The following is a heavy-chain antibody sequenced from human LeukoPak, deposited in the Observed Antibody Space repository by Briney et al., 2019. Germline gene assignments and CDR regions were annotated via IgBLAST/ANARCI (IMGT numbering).Heavy chain of an antibody. CDR1: GYTFTGYY. J-gene: IGHJ5*02. CDR3: ARRKVAATRNWFDP. CDR2: INPNSGGT. V-gene: IGHV1-2*02. Sequence: ASVKVSCKASGYTFTGYYMHWVRQAPGQGLEWMGWINPNSGGTNYAQKFQGRVTMTRDTSIGTAYMELSRLRSDDTAVYYCARRKVAATRNWFDPWGQGTLVTVSS. D-gene: IGHD2-15*01.